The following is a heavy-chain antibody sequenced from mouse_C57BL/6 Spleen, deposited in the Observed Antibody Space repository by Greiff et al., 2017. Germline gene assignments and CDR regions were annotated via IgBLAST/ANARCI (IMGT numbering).Heavy chain of an antibody. Sequence: EVKLMESGGDLVQPGGSLKLSCAASGFTFSSYGMSWVRQPPDKRLEWVATISSGGSYTYYPDSVNGRFTISSDNAKNTLYLQMSSVKSEDTAMYYCARSGLLLYYYAMDYWGQGTSVTVSS. V-gene: IGHV5-6*01. CDR3: ARSGLLLYYYAMDY. J-gene: IGHJ4*01. D-gene: IGHD2-3*01. CDR1: GFTFSSYG. CDR2: ISSGGSYT.